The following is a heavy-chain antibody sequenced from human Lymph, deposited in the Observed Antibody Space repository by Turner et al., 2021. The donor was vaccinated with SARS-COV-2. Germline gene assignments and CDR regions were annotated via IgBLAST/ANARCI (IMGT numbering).Heavy chain of an antibody. Sequence: QVQLVQSGAEVKKPGSSMKVSCKASGGTFSSHAINWVRQAPGQGLEWMGGCIRIFGIANDEQKFQGRVTITADESTSTAYMELSSLRSEDTAVYYCARERGSISGAVRGMDVWGQGTTVTVSS. V-gene: IGHV1-69*01. CDR3: ARERGSISGAVRGMDV. CDR1: GGTFSSHA. J-gene: IGHJ6*02. CDR2: CIRIFGIA. D-gene: IGHD7-27*01.